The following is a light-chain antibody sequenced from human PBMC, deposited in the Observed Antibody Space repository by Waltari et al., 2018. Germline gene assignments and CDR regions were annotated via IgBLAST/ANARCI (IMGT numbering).Light chain of an antibody. CDR1: YNDVGAYDF. CDR2: EVS. Sequence: QSALTQPASVSGSPGQSIPIPCPGTYNDVGAYDFVSWYQQHPGKAPHLIIYEVSNRPSGISNRFSASKSGNTASLTISGLQAEDEADYYCSSYTTSSAPGVFGTGTRVTVL. J-gene: IGLJ1*01. CDR3: SSYTTSSAPGV. V-gene: IGLV2-14*01.